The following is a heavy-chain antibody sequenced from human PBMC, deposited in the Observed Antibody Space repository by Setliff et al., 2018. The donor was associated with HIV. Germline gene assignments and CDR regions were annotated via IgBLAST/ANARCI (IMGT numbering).Heavy chain of an antibody. Sequence: SETLSLTCSVSGDSMSSGSYFWGWIRQPPGKGLEWIGEINHSGSTNYNPSLKSRVTISVDTSKNQFSLILTSVTAADTAVYYCAKGPVSGVDLWGQGTLVTVSS. CDR3: AKGPVSGVDL. V-gene: IGHV4-39*07. CDR2: INHSGST. J-gene: IGHJ5*02. D-gene: IGHD2-15*01. CDR1: GDSMSSGSYF.